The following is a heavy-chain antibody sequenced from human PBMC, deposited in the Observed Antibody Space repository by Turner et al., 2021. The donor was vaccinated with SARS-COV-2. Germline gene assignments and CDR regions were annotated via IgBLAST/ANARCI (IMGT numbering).Heavy chain of an antibody. V-gene: IGHV4-59*08. D-gene: IGHD1-1*01. Sequence: QVQPQESGPGLVRPSATLSLTCTVSGGSISSKSWSWSRQSPGRGLEWIGYFYKIGSIDYNPTLRSRVTISFDTSKTQLSLNLISMTAADTAVYYCARHQGSTSGYDHGMNVWGQGTAVIVSS. J-gene: IGHJ6*02. CDR2: FYKIGSI. CDR1: GGSISSKS. CDR3: ARHQGSTSGYDHGMNV.